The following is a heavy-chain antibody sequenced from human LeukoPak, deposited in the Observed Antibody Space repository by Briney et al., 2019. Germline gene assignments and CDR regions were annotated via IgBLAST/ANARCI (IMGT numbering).Heavy chain of an antibody. Sequence: SVKVSCKASGFTFTSSAVQWVRQARGQGREWIGWIVVGSGNTNYAQKFQERVTINRDMSTSTAYMELSSLRSEDTAVYYCATDDVTTGTKTALGYWGQGTLVTVSS. V-gene: IGHV1-58*01. J-gene: IGHJ4*02. D-gene: IGHD1-1*01. CDR2: IVVGSGNT. CDR1: GFTFTSSA. CDR3: ATDDVTTGTKTALGY.